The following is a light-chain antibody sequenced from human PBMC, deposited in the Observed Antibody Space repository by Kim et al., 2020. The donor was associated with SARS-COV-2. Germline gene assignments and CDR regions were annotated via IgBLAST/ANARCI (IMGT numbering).Light chain of an antibody. CDR1: KGISIY. J-gene: IGKJ1*01. CDR3: LQHNSYPRT. CDR2: AAS. Sequence: ASVGDRFTITCRARKGISIYLALFQQKPGKVPKRLIYAASSLQIGVPSRCSGSGSGTEFTLTISSLQPEDFATYYCLQHNSYPRTFGQGTKVDIK. V-gene: IGKV1-17*03.